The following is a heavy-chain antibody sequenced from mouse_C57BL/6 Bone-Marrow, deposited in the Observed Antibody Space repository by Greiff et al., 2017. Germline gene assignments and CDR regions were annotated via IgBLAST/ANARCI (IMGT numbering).Heavy chain of an antibody. CDR2: IYPSDSDT. Sequence: VQLQQPGAELVRPGSSVKLSCKASGYTFTSYWMHWVKQRPGQGLEWIGNIYPSDSDTNYNQKFKDKATLTVDKSSSTAYMQLSRLTSEDAAVYGCARAPYCDYGMDYWGQGTTVTVSS. D-gene: IGHD1-1*02. V-gene: IGHV1-61*01. CDR3: ARAPYCDYGMDY. J-gene: IGHJ4*01. CDR1: GYTFTSYW.